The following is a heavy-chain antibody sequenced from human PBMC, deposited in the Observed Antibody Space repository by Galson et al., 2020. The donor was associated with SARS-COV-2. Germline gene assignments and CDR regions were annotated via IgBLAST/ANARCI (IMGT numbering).Heavy chain of an antibody. CDR1: GYTFTGYY. CDR2: INTNRRGT. Sequence: ASVKVPCKASGYTFTGYYMHWVRQAPGPGPEWMGWINTNRRGTNHAQKFQGRVTMTRDTSISTAYMELSRLRSDDTAVYYCASSLWFGDIDYWGQGTLVTVSS. V-gene: IGHV1-2*02. D-gene: IGHD3-10*01. J-gene: IGHJ4*02. CDR3: ASSLWFGDIDY.